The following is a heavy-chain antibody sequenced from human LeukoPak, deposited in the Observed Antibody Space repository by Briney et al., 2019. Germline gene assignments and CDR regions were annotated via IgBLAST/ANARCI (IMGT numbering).Heavy chain of an antibody. V-gene: IGHV3-21*01. CDR3: ARDLSRLTTVQY. D-gene: IGHD4-17*01. J-gene: IGHJ4*02. Sequence: GGSLRLSCAASGFTFSSYSMNWVRQAPGKGLEWVSSISSSSSYIYYADSVKGRFTISRDNAKNSLYLQMNSLRAEDTAVYYCARDLSRLTTVQYWGQGTLVTVSS. CDR2: ISSSSSYI. CDR1: GFTFSSYS.